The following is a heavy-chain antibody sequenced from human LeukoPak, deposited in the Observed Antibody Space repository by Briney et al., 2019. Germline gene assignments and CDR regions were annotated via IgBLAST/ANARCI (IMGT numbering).Heavy chain of an antibody. CDR2: ISGSGGST. J-gene: IGHJ4*02. V-gene: IGHV3-23*01. Sequence: PGGSLRLSCAASGFTFSSYAMSWVRQAPGKGLEWVSAISGSGGSTYYADSVKGRFTISRDNSKNTLYLQMNSLRVEDTAVYYCAKDPLIAIVVVPAAPPSDYWGQGTLVTVSS. D-gene: IGHD2-2*01. CDR1: GFTFSSYA. CDR3: AKDPLIAIVVVPAAPPSDY.